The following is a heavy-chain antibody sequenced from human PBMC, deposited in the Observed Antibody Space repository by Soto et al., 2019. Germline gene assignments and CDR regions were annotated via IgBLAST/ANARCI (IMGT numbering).Heavy chain of an antibody. V-gene: IGHV4-59*01. CDR2: IYYGGSA. D-gene: IGHD2-21*01. CDR1: AGSLSTYY. J-gene: IGHJ4*02. Sequence: ETLSLTCSVSAGSLSTYYWSWIRQPPGKGLEWIGYIYYGGSANYNPSLKSRVTITVDTSKNQFSLKVSSVTAADTAVYYCAREGGGGTIAFDYWGQGALVTVSS. CDR3: AREGGGGTIAFDY.